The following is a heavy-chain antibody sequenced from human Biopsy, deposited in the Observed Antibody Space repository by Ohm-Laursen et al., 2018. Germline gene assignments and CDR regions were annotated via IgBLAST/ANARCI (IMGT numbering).Heavy chain of an antibody. CDR2: IYYSGGT. J-gene: IGHJ6*02. CDR3: ARATNSTGWPYYYFYGMDV. V-gene: IGHV4-59*01. Sequence: TLSLTCTVSGGSISSDYWSWIRQTPGKGLEWIGYIYYSGGTNYNPFLKSRVTISVDTYKNQFSLRLNSVTAADTAVYYCARATNSTGWPYYYFYGMDVWGQGTTVTVSS. CDR1: GGSISSDY. D-gene: IGHD2/OR15-2a*01.